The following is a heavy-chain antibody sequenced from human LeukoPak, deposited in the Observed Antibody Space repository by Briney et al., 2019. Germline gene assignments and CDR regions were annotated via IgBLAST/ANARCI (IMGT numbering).Heavy chain of an antibody. CDR3: ATAYYYYYMDV. Sequence: ASVKVSCKVSGYTLTELSMHWVRQAPGQGLEWMGWINPNSGGTNYAQKFQGRVTMTRDTSISTAYMELSRLRSDDTAVYYCATAYYYYYMDVWGKGTTVTVSS. CDR2: INPNSGGT. V-gene: IGHV1-2*02. J-gene: IGHJ6*03. CDR1: GYTLTELS.